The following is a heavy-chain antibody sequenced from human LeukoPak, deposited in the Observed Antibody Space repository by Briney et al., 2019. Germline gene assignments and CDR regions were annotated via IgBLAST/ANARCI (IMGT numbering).Heavy chain of an antibody. CDR2: IIPIFGTA. Sequence: SVKVSCRASGGTFSSYAISWVRQAPGQGLEWMGGIIPIFGTANYAQKFQGRVTITADESTSTAYMELSSLRSEDTAVYYCARGVEWPNDAFDIWGQGTMVTVSS. D-gene: IGHD3-3*01. CDR3: ARGVEWPNDAFDI. V-gene: IGHV1-69*01. CDR1: GGTFSSYA. J-gene: IGHJ3*02.